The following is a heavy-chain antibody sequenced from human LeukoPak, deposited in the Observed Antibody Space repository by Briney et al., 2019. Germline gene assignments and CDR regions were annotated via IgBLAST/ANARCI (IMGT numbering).Heavy chain of an antibody. V-gene: IGHV4-61*02. Sequence: PSETLSLTCTVSGGYISSGSYYWSWIRQPAGNGLEWIGRIYTSGSTNYNPSLKSRVTISVDTSKNQFSLKLSSVTAADTAVYYYARGPFGIQLCPNDSFDIWGQGTMVTVSS. D-gene: IGHD5-18*01. CDR3: ARGPFGIQLCPNDSFDI. CDR2: IYTSGST. J-gene: IGHJ3*02. CDR1: GGYISSGSYY.